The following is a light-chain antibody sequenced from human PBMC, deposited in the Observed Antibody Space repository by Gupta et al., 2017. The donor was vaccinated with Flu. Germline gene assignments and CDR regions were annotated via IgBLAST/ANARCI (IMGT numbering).Light chain of an antibody. J-gene: IGLJ2*01. CDR3: QSYNSSRSVVV. CDR1: SCNVGACND. CDR2: GNS. V-gene: IGLV1-40*01. Sequence: TISCTGISCNVGACNDVSWYHQLPGKAPKLLIYGNSNRPSGVPDRFSGSKSGTSASLTITGLQAEDEADYYCQSYNSSRSVVVFGGGTKLTVL.